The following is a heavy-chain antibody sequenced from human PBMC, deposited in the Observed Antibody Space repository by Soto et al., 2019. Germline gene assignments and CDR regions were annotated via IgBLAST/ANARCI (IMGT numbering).Heavy chain of an antibody. D-gene: IGHD6-13*01. CDR3: AKDRDRSWYFEE. J-gene: IGHJ4*01. CDR1: GFTFSRNG. CDR2: ISHDRRNI. Sequence: QIQLVESGGGVVQPGRSLRLSCTASGFTFSRNGMHWVRQAPGKGLEWVAVISHDRRNIYYADSVKGRFTISRDNSKNTQYLQMDSLTAEDTAVYFCAKDRDRSWYFEEWGHGTLVTVSS. V-gene: IGHV3-30*18.